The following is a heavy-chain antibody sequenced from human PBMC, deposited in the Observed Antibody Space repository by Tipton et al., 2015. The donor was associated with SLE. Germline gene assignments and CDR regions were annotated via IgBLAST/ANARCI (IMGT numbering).Heavy chain of an antibody. V-gene: IGHV3-49*04. J-gene: IGHJ4*02. D-gene: IGHD4-17*01. CDR2: IRSKAYGGTT. CDR3: TRGMTTVTTSDY. CDR1: GFTFGDYA. Sequence: VQLVQSGGGLVQPGRSLRLSCTASGFTFGDYAMSWVRQAPGKGLEWVGFIRSKAYGGTTEYAASVKGRFTISRDDSKSIAYLQMNSLKTEDTAVYYCTRGMTTVTTSDYWGQGTLVTVSS.